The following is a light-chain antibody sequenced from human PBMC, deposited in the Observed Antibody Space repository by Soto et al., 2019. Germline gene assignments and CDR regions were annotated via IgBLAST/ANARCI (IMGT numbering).Light chain of an antibody. V-gene: IGLV1-51*01. Sequence: QSVMTQPPSVSAAPGQKVTISRSGSSSNIGGNSVSWYQQLPGTVPKLLIYDDNKRPSGIPDRFSGSKSGTSATLGITGFQTGDEADYYCGSWDSSLSAYVFGTGTKLTVL. CDR3: GSWDSSLSAYV. CDR2: DDN. CDR1: SSNIGGNS. J-gene: IGLJ1*01.